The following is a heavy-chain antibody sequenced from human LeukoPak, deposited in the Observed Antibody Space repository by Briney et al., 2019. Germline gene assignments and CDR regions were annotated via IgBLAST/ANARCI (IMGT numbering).Heavy chain of an antibody. CDR3: ARLDYDFWSGQPKIFDY. V-gene: IGHV1-69*06. D-gene: IGHD3-3*01. CDR1: GGTFSSYA. Sequence: SVKVSCKASGGTFSSYAISWVRQAPGQGLEWMGGIIPIFGTANYAQKFQGRVTITADKSTSTAYMELSSLRSEDTAVYYCARLDYDFWSGQPKIFDYWGQGTLVTVSS. CDR2: IIPIFGTA. J-gene: IGHJ4*02.